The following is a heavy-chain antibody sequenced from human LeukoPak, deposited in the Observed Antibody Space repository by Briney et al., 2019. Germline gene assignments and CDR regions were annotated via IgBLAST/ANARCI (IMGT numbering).Heavy chain of an antibody. J-gene: IGHJ3*02. V-gene: IGHV3-23*01. Sequence: GGSLRLSCAASGFTFSSYAMSWVRQAPGKGLEWVSAISGSGGSTYYADSVKGRFTISRDNAKNSLYLQMNSLRAEDTAVYYCARDLEDAFDIWGQGTMVTVSS. CDR1: GFTFSSYA. CDR3: ARDLEDAFDI. CDR2: ISGSGGST.